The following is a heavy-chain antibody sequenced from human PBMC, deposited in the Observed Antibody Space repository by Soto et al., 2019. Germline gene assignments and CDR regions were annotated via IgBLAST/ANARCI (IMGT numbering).Heavy chain of an antibody. D-gene: IGHD6-19*01. Sequence: GGSLRLSCAASGFTFSSYSMNWVRQAPGKGLEWVSSISSSSSYIYYADSVKGRFTITRDNAKNSLYLQMNSLRAEDTAVYYCAREGVAVAGTFNYYYYMDVWGKGTTVTVSS. CDR1: GFTFSSYS. V-gene: IGHV3-21*01. CDR3: AREGVAVAGTFNYYYYMDV. CDR2: ISSSSSYI. J-gene: IGHJ6*03.